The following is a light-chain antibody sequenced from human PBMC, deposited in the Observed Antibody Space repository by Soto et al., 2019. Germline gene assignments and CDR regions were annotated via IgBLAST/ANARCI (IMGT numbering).Light chain of an antibody. V-gene: IGKV3-11*01. CDR3: QQRSNLLT. J-gene: IGKJ4*01. CDR2: EAS. Sequence: EIVLTQSPATLSLSPGERATLSCRASQSVSSYLAWYQQKPGQAPRLLIYEASNRATGIPARFSGSGSGTDFTLTISSLEPEDFAVYYCQQRSNLLTFGGGTKVGIK. CDR1: QSVSSY.